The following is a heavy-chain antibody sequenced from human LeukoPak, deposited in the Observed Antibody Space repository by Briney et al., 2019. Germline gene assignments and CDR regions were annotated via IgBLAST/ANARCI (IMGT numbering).Heavy chain of an antibody. CDR2: IRSKANSYAT. J-gene: IGHJ3*02. D-gene: IGHD3-22*01. Sequence: QSGGSLRLSCAASGFTFSNAWMSWVRQAPGKGLEWVGRIRSKANSYATAYAASVKGRFTISRDDSKNTAYLQMNSLKIEDTAVYYCISSGYYYFDAFDIWGQGTMVTVSS. CDR3: ISSGYYYFDAFDI. CDR1: GFTFSNAW. V-gene: IGHV3-73*01.